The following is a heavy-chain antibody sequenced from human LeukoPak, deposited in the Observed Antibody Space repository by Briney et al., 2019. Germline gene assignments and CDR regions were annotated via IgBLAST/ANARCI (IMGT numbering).Heavy chain of an antibody. CDR1: GFTFSSYW. D-gene: IGHD5-12*01. CDR3: ARESKYSGYPFDY. J-gene: IGHJ4*02. Sequence: PGGSLRLSCAASGFTFSSYWMHWVRQAPGKGLVWVSRVNSDGSGTTYADSVKGRFTISRDNAKNTLHLQMNSLRAEDTAVYYCARESKYSGYPFDYWGQGTLVTVSS. V-gene: IGHV3-74*01. CDR2: VNSDGSGT.